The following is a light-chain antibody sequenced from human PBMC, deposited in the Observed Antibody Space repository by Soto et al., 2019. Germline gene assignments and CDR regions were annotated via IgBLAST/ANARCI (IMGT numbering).Light chain of an antibody. CDR3: GTWDSSLSAVV. V-gene: IGLV2-14*01. CDR1: SSDVGGYNY. Sequence: QSALTQPASVSGSPGQSITISCTGTSSDVGGYNYVSWYQQHPGKAPKLMIYDVSNRPSGVSNRFSGSKSGNTASLGITGLQTEDEADYHCGTWDSSLSAVVFGGGTKLTVL. J-gene: IGLJ2*01. CDR2: DVS.